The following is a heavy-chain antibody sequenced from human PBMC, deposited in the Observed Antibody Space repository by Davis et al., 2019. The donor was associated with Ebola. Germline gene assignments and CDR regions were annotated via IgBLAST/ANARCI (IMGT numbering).Heavy chain of an antibody. CDR1: GYTFTSYG. CDR2: MNPNSGNT. Sequence: AASVKVSCKASGYTFTSYGISWVRQAPGQGLEWMGWMNPNSGNTGYAQKFQGRVTMTRNTSISTAYMELSSLRSEDTAVYYCARGSNDILTGYYDYWGQGTLVTVSS. CDR3: ARGSNDILTGYYDY. D-gene: IGHD3-9*01. V-gene: IGHV1-8*02. J-gene: IGHJ4*02.